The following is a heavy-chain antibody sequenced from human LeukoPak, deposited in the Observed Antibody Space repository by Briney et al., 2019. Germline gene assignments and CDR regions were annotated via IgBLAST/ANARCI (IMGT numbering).Heavy chain of an antibody. CDR2: IWYDGSNK. CDR1: GFTFSSYG. J-gene: IGHJ4*02. V-gene: IGHV3-33*01. Sequence: GGSLRLSCAASGFTFSSYGMHWVRQAPGKGLEWVAVIWYDGSNKYYADSVKGRFTISRDNSKNTLYLQMNSLRAEDAAVYYCAREDCSSTSCYRGGTFDYWGQGTLVTVSS. CDR3: AREDCSSTSCYRGGTFDY. D-gene: IGHD2-2*01.